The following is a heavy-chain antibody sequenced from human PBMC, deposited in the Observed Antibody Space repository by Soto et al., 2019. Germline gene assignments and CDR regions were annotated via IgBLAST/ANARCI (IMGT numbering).Heavy chain of an antibody. V-gene: IGHV5-10-1*01. CDR2: IDPSDSYT. J-gene: IGHJ3*02. CDR3: ARHEWDYYDSAGAFDI. D-gene: IGHD3-22*01. CDR1: GYSFTSYW. Sequence: PGESLKISCKGSGYSFTSYWISWVRQMPGKGLEWMGRIDPSDSYTNYSPSFQGHVTISADKSISTAYLQWSSLKVSDTAMYYCARHEWDYYDSAGAFDIWGQGTMVTVSS.